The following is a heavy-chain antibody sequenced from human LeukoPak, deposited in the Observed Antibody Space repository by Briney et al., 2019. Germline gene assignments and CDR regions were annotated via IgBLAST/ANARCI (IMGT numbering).Heavy chain of an antibody. Sequence: PGGSLRLSCAASGFTFSSYSMNWVRQAPGKGLEWVSAIIGSGVSADYADSVKGRFTISRDNSKNTVYLQMNSLRADDTAVYHCAKDISGWVGTNYYYYYMDVWGKGTTVTVSS. D-gene: IGHD6-19*01. CDR3: AKDISGWVGTNYYYYYMDV. V-gene: IGHV3-23*01. CDR2: IIGSGVSA. J-gene: IGHJ6*03. CDR1: GFTFSSYS.